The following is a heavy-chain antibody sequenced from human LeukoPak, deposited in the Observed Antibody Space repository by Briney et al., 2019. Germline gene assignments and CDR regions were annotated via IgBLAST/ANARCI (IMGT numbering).Heavy chain of an antibody. CDR3: ARSIDY. J-gene: IGHJ4*02. D-gene: IGHD6-6*01. V-gene: IGHV3-74*01. CDR2: INRDGSTT. CDR1: GFTFSSYW. Sequence: PGGSLRLSCAASGFTFSSYWMHWVRQAPGKGLVWVSGINRDGSTTSYADSVKGRVTISRDNAKNTLYLQMNSLGAEDTAVYYCARSIDYWGQGTLVTVSS.